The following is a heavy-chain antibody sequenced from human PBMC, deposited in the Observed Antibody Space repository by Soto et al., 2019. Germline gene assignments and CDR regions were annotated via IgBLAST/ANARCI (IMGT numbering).Heavy chain of an antibody. CDR3: ASRYSSGCIY. J-gene: IGHJ4*02. D-gene: IGHD6-25*01. CDR2: INQDGSEI. CDR1: XXXXXXYW. V-gene: IGHV3-7*05. Sequence: EVQLVESGGGLVQXGGSVRXXCAXXXXXXXXYWMXXLRQAPGKGLEWVANINQDGSEIYYVDSVKGRFTISRDNAKNSLYLQMNSLRAEDTAVYYCASRYSSGCIYWGQGTLVTVSS.